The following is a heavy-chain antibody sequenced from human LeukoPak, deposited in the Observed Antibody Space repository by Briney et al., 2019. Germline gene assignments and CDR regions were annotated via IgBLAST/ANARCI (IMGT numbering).Heavy chain of an antibody. J-gene: IGHJ4*02. D-gene: IGHD6-13*01. Sequence: GGSLRLSCAASGFTFDDYAMHRVRQAPGKGLEWVSGISWNSGSIGYADSVKGRFTISRDNAKNSLYLQMNSLRAEDTALYYCARAGAAAGTGYFDYWGQGTLVTVSS. V-gene: IGHV3-9*01. CDR1: GFTFDDYA. CDR2: ISWNSGSI. CDR3: ARAGAAAGTGYFDY.